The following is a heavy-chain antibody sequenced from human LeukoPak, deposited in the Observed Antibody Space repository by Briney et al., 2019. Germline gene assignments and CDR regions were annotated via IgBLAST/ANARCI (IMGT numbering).Heavy chain of an antibody. CDR3: ARHSRRGRIQLWLLDY. CDR2: IYYSGST. J-gene: IGHJ4*02. V-gene: IGHV4-59*08. Sequence: SETLSLTCTVSGGSISSYYWSWIRQPPGKGLEWIGYIYYSGSTNYNPSLKSRVTISVDTSKNQFSLKLSSVTAADTAVYYCARHSRRGRIQLWLLDYWGQGTLVTVSS. D-gene: IGHD5-18*01. CDR1: GGSISSYY.